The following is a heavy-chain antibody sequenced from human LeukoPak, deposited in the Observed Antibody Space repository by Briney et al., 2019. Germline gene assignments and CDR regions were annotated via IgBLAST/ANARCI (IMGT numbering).Heavy chain of an antibody. J-gene: IGHJ5*02. Sequence: ASVKVSCKASGYTFTSYGISWVRQAPGQGLEWMGWISAYNGNTNYAQKLQGRVTMTTDTSTSTAYMELRSLRSDDTAVYYCARDLLNLRFLEWTRGRHWFDPWGQGTLVTVPS. CDR3: ARDLLNLRFLEWTRGRHWFDP. CDR2: ISAYNGNT. D-gene: IGHD3-3*01. CDR1: GYTFTSYG. V-gene: IGHV1-18*01.